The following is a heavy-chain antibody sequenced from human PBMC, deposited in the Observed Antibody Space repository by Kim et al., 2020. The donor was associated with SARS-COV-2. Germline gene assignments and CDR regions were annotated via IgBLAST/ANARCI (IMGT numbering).Heavy chain of an antibody. V-gene: IGHV4-61*01. CDR1: GGSVSSGSYY. Sequence: SETLSLTCTVSGGSVSSGSYYWSWIRQPPGKGLEWIGYIYYSGSTNYNPSLKSRVTISVDTSKNQFSLKLSSVTAADTAVYYCAKVVGDGYNLIFDYWGQGTLVTVSS. CDR2: IYYSGST. D-gene: IGHD5-12*01. J-gene: IGHJ4*02. CDR3: AKVVGDGYNLIFDY.